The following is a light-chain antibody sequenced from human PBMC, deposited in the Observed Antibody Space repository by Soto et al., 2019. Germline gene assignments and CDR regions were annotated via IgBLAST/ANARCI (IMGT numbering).Light chain of an antibody. Sequence: EIQMTQSPSTLSSSVGDTVTLTCRASQTISRWLAWYQQKPGNAPRLLIYTATSLESGVPSRFSGSGSGTEFTLTISSLHADDFATYYWQEYNPYWTFGQGTKVEVK. V-gene: IGKV1-5*01. CDR3: QEYNPYWT. J-gene: IGKJ1*01. CDR2: TAT. CDR1: QTISRW.